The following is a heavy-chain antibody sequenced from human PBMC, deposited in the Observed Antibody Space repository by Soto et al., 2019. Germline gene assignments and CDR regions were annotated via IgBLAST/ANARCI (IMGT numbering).Heavy chain of an antibody. D-gene: IGHD2-15*01. V-gene: IGHV3-53*04. Sequence: EVQLVESGGGLVQPGGSLRLSCAASEFTVTSNYMSWVRQAPGTGLEWVSVIYSGGSTYYADFVKGRFTISRDNSKNTVYLRMNSLRAEDTAVYYCARATYCTGGNCLLDYWGQGPLVTVSS. CDR1: EFTVTSNY. CDR2: IYSGGST. CDR3: ARATYCTGGNCLLDY. J-gene: IGHJ4*02.